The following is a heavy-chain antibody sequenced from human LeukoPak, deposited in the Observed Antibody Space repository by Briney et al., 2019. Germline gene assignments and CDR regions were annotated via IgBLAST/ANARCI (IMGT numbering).Heavy chain of an antibody. J-gene: IGHJ4*02. D-gene: IGHD6-13*01. CDR2: IRYDGSNK. Sequence: GGSLRLSCAASGFTFSSYGMHWVRQAPGKGLEWVAFIRYDGSNKYYADSVKGRFTISRDNSKNTLYLQMNSLRAGDTAVYYCAKEPPSIAAAGYYFDYWGQGTLVTVSS. V-gene: IGHV3-30*02. CDR1: GFTFSSYG. CDR3: AKEPPSIAAAGYYFDY.